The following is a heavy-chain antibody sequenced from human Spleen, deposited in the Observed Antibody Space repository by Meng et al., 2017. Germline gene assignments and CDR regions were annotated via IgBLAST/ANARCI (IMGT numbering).Heavy chain of an antibody. Sequence: ASVKVSCKASGYTFPDYWLHWVRRAPGQGLEWMGRINPKSGDTHYAQRFQGRVTMTGDTSISTAYMELSGLRSDDTAIYYCARDEGISAAGYLLGDFWGQGTLVTVSS. J-gene: IGHJ4*02. CDR2: INPKSGDT. CDR1: GYTFPDYW. V-gene: IGHV1-2*06. CDR3: ARDEGISAAGYLLGDF. D-gene: IGHD6-13*01.